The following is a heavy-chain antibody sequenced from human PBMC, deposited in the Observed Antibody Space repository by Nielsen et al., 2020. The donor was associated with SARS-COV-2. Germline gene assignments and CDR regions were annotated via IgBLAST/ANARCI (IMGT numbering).Heavy chain of an antibody. Sequence: SLKISCAASGFTFDDYAMHWVRQAPGKGLEWVSGISWNSGSIGYVDSVKGRFTISRDNAKNSLYLQMNSLRAEDTALYYCAKLADYGIDYWGQGTLVTVSS. CDR1: GFTFDDYA. CDR2: ISWNSGSI. V-gene: IGHV3-9*01. CDR3: AKLADYGIDY. J-gene: IGHJ4*02. D-gene: IGHD4-17*01.